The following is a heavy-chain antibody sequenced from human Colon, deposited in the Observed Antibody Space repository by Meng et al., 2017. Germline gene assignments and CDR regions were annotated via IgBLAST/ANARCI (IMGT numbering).Heavy chain of an antibody. J-gene: IGHJ4*02. CDR1: GFTCSSYG. V-gene: IGHV3-33*01. D-gene: IGHD3-10*01. Sequence: QVQLVVSGGGVVQPGGSLTLSCAASGFTCSSYGKHWVRPAPGKGMVWVAVIWHDGNKEYYADSVKGRFTISRVNFEDTLYLQMNSLRAEDTALYYCARDRGADDPIDYWGQGTLVTVSS. CDR2: IWHDGNKE. CDR3: ARDRGADDPIDY.